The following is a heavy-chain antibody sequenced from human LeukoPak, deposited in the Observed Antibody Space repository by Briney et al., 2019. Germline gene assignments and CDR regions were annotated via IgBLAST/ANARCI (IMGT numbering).Heavy chain of an antibody. CDR3: ARDGVGTAPRTPHYFDY. J-gene: IGHJ4*02. Sequence: GGSLRLSCAASGFTFSSYAMHWVRQAPGKGLVWVAVISYDGSNKYYADSVKGRFTISRDNSKNTLYLQMNSLRAEDTAVYYCARDGVGTAPRTPHYFDYWGQGTLVTVSS. V-gene: IGHV3-30-3*01. CDR1: GFTFSSYA. D-gene: IGHD2-8*02. CDR2: ISYDGSNK.